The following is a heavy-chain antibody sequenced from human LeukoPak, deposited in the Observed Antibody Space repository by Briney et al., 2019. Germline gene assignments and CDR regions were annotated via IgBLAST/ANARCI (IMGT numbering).Heavy chain of an antibody. J-gene: IGHJ6*02. CDR1: GYTFTGYY. V-gene: IGHV1-2*02. CDR3: ARDNSPPSVYYYGMDV. CDR2: INANSGGT. Sequence: ASVKVSCKASGYTFTGYYMHWVRQAPGQGLEWMGWINANSGGTNYAQKLQGRVTMTRDTSISTAYMELSWLRSDDTAVYYCARDNSPPSVYYYGMDVWGQGTAVTVSS. D-gene: IGHD4-23*01.